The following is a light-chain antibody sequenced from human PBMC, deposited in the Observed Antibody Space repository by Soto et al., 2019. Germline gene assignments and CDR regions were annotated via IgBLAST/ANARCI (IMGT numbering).Light chain of an antibody. CDR2: GAS. CDR3: QQYNTWPPLT. Sequence: EIVMTQSPATLSVSPGERATLSCRASQSVSSNLAWYQQKPGQAPRLLIYGASTRATGIPARFSGSGSGTEFTLTISRLQSEDFAVYYCQQYNTWPPLTFGGGNKVEIK. CDR1: QSVSSN. J-gene: IGKJ4*01. V-gene: IGKV3-15*01.